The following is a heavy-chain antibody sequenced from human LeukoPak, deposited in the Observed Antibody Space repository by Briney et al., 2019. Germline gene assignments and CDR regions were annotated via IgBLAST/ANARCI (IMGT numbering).Heavy chain of an antibody. CDR1: GGSISSGGYY. Sequence: SQTLSLTCTVSGGSISSGGYYWRWIRQHPGKGLEWIGYIYYSGSTYYNPSLKSRVTISVDMSKNHSSLKLSSVTAADTAVFYCAREVAAAGTYDYWGQGTLVTVSS. D-gene: IGHD6-13*01. CDR3: AREVAAAGTYDY. V-gene: IGHV4-31*03. CDR2: IYYSGST. J-gene: IGHJ4*02.